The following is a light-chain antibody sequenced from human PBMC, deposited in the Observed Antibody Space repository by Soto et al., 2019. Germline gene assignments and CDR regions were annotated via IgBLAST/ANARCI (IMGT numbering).Light chain of an antibody. CDR3: NSYTTSTTWVWV. J-gene: IGLJ3*02. CDR1: SSNIETNY. Sequence: QSVLTQPPSASGTPGQRVTVSCSGSSSNIETNYVYWYQRLPGTAPKLLIYEVSNRPSGVSNRFSGSKSGNTASLTISGLQAEDEADYYCNSYTTSTTWVWVFGGGTKVTVL. V-gene: IGLV1-47*01. CDR2: EVS.